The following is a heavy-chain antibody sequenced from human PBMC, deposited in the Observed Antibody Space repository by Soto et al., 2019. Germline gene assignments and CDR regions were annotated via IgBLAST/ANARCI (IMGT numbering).Heavy chain of an antibody. D-gene: IGHD2-8*01. CDR1: GGSVKTGSYY. CDR2: IYYSGST. J-gene: IGHJ6*02. CDR3: ARAVFQGIPPYYGLDV. V-gene: IGHV4-61*01. Sequence: PSETLSLTCTVSGGSVKTGSYYWSWIRQPPGKGLEWIGYIYYSGSTDYNPSLKSRLTISLDKSKNQFSLQLNSVTAADTAVYYCARAVFQGIPPYYGLDVWGQGTTVTVSS.